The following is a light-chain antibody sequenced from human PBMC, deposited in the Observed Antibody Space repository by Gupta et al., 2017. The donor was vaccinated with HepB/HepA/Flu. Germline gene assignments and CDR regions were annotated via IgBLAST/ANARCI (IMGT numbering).Light chain of an antibody. CDR2: GAS. Sequence: IQMTQSPSSLSASVGDRVTITCRASQSISAYLNWYQQKSGRAPRLLIYGASNLQTGVPSRFSGSGSGTDFTLTISNLQPEDFATFYCQQSYIIPYTFGPGTKVEI. J-gene: IGKJ2*01. CDR3: QQSYIIPYT. V-gene: IGKV1-39*01. CDR1: QSISAY.